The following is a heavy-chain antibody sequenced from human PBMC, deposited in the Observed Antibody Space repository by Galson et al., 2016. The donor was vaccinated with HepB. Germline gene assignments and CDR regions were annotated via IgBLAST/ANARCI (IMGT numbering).Heavy chain of an antibody. CDR1: GFIFSSFA. CDR3: ARGTASRPGYYYALDV. J-gene: IGHJ6*04. Sequence: SLRLSCATSGFIFSSFAMSWVRQAPGKGLEWVSTFSARVDKPYYANSARGRFTISSDNSKKTLYLQMNSPRAEDTAVYFCARGTASRPGYYYALDVWGKGTTVTVSS. V-gene: IGHV3-23*01. CDR2: FSARVDKP. D-gene: IGHD6-6*01.